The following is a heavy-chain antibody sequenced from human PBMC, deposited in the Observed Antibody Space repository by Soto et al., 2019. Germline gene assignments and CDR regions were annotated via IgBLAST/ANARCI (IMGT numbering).Heavy chain of an antibody. CDR3: AKGGDSWSGYSHY. J-gene: IGHJ4*02. D-gene: IGHD3-3*01. V-gene: IGHV3-23*01. CDR2: ISGSGGGS. Sequence: GGSLRLSCAASGFSFSNFVMSWVRQAPGKGLEWVSGISGSGGGSFDVDSVRGRFTISRDNSKNTMYLQMNSLTNEDTAVYYCAKGGDSWSGYSHYWGPGTLVTVSS. CDR1: GFSFSNFV.